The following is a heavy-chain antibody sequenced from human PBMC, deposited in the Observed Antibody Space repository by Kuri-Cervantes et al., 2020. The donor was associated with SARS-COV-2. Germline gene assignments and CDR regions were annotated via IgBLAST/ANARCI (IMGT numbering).Heavy chain of an antibody. J-gene: IGHJ4*02. CDR3: ARVSEGGYYYDSSGYLLYYFDY. CDR2: IYYSGST. Sequence: SETLSLTCTDSGGSISSHYWSWIRQPPGKGLEWIGYIYYSGSTNYNPSLKSRVTISVDTSKNQFSLKLSSVTAADTAVYYCARVSEGGYYYDSSGYLLYYFDYWGQGTLVTVSS. D-gene: IGHD3-22*01. V-gene: IGHV4-59*11. CDR1: GGSISSHY.